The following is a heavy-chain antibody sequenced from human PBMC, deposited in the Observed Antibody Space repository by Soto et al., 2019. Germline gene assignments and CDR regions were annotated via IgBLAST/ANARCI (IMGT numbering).Heavy chain of an antibody. D-gene: IGHD6-13*01. CDR2: IYHSGTT. CDR1: GGSISITNW. J-gene: IGHJ4*02. Sequence: SETLSLTCAFSGGSISITNWLTWVRQSPGRGLEWIGEIYHSGTTNYSPSLKSRVNIAVDMSTNHLSLTLISVTAADTAVYYCAFPATADFDYWGKGILVTVSS. CDR3: AFPATADFDY. V-gene: IGHV4-4*02.